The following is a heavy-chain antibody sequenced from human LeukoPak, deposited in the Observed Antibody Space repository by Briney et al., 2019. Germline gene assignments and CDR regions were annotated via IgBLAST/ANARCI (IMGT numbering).Heavy chain of an antibody. CDR1: GGSISSYY. Sequence: PSETLSLTCTVSGGSISSYYWNWIRQPPGKGLEWIGYIYYSGSTNFNPSLKSRVTISVDTSMNHFSLKLSSVTAADTAVYYCAREREYCSGGSCRRWFDPWGQGTLVTVSS. J-gene: IGHJ5*02. CDR2: IYYSGST. CDR3: AREREYCSGGSCRRWFDP. D-gene: IGHD2-15*01. V-gene: IGHV4-59*01.